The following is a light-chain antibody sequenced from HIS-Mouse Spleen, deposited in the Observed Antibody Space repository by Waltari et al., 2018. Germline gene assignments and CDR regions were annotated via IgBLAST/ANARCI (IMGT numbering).Light chain of an antibody. J-gene: IGLJ3*02. Sequence: QSALTQPASVSGSPGQSITISCTGTSSDAGSYTLVSCYQQHPGKAPKLMIYEGSKRPSGVSNRFSGSKSGNTASLTISGLQAEDEADYYCCSYAGSSTWVFGGGTKLTVL. V-gene: IGLV2-23*01. CDR2: EGS. CDR1: SSDAGSYTL. CDR3: CSYAGSSTWV.